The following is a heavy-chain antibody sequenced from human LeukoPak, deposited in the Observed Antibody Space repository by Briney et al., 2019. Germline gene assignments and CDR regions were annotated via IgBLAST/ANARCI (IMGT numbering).Heavy chain of an antibody. D-gene: IGHD6-19*01. CDR2: INGGGNNT. J-gene: IGHJ6*03. V-gene: IGHV3-23*01. Sequence: QTGGSLRLSRAASGFAFSSFAMGWVRQSPGKGLEWLSTINGGGNNTFYADSVKGRFTISRDHSKNTLYLHMDSLRPDDTAIYYCTKELHVAVAVADYYYFYMDVWGRGTAVTVSS. CDR1: GFAFSSFA. CDR3: TKELHVAVAVADYYYFYMDV.